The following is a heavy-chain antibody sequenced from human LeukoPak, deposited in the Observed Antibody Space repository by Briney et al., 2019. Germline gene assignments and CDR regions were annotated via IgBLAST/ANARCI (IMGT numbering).Heavy chain of an antibody. CDR3: ARVTSEGDFDY. CDR2: ISYDGSNK. CDR1: GYTFTSYA. Sequence: SCKASGYTFTSYAMHWVRQAPGKGLEWVAVISYDGSNKHYADSVKGRFTISRDNSKNTLYLQMNSLRAEDTAVYYCARVTSEGDFDYWGQGTLVTVSS. V-gene: IGHV3-30-3*01. J-gene: IGHJ4*02.